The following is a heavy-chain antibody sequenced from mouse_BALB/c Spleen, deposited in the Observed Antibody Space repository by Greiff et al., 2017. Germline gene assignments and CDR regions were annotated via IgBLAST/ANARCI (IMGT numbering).Heavy chain of an antibody. CDR1: GFNIKDYY. CDR3: NAYYYDAMDD. Sequence: EVQLQQSGAELVRSGASVKLSCTASGFNIKDYYMHWVKQRPEQGLEWIGWIDPENGDTEYAPKFQGKATMTADTSSNTAYLQLSSLTSEDTAVYYCNAYYYDAMDDWGQGTSVTVSS. J-gene: IGHJ4*01. V-gene: IGHV14-4*02. CDR2: IDPENGDT. D-gene: IGHD2-1*01.